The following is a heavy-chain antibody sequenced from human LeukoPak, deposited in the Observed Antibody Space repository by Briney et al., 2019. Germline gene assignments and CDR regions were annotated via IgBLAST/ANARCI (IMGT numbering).Heavy chain of an antibody. J-gene: IGHJ3*02. CDR3: ATSSYGFLDAFDI. D-gene: IGHD5-18*01. CDR1: GGSLITYY. CDR2: VYYSGST. Sequence: KTSETLSLTCTVSGGSLITYYWSWVRQTPGKGLEWIGYVYYSGSTYYNPSLKSRVTISVDTSKNQFSLKLSSVTAADTAVYYCATSSYGFLDAFDIWGQGTMVTVSS. V-gene: IGHV4-59*04.